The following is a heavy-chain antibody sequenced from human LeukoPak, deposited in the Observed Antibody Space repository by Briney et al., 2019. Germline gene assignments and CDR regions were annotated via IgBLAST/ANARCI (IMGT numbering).Heavy chain of an antibody. CDR2: TYYRSKWYN. CDR1: GDSVSSNSAA. D-gene: IGHD5-18*01. Sequence: SQTLSLTCAISGDSVSSNSAAWNWIRQSPSRSLEWLGRTYYRSKWYNDYAVSVKSRITINPDTSKNQFSLQLNSVTPEDTAVYYCARGPGYSYGYNFDYWGQGTLVTVSS. CDR3: ARGPGYSYGYNFDY. V-gene: IGHV6-1*01. J-gene: IGHJ4*02.